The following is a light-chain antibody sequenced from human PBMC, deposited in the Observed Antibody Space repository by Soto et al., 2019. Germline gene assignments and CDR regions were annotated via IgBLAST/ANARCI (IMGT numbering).Light chain of an antibody. CDR1: SSDVGGYNY. CDR2: DVT. CDR3: TSFTSSTPRWV. V-gene: IGLV2-14*01. J-gene: IGLJ3*02. Sequence: QSALTQPASVSGSPGQSITISCTGTSSDVGGYNYVSWYQQYPGTAPKLMIYDVTNRPSGASNRFSGSKSGNTASLTISGLQPEDEADYYCTSFTSSTPRWVFGGGTKLTVL.